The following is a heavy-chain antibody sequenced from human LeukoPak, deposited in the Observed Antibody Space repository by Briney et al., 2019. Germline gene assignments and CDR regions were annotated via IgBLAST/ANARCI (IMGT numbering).Heavy chain of an antibody. CDR1: GGSISSSSYY. D-gene: IGHD1-26*01. J-gene: IGHJ6*03. V-gene: IGHV4-39*07. CDR2: IYYSGST. Sequence: SETLSLTCTVSGGSISSSSYYWGWIRQPPGKGLEWIGSIYYSGSTYYNPSLKSRVTISVDTSKNQFSLKLSPVTAADTAVYYCARRGWELQNYYYYYYMDVWGKGTTVTVSS. CDR3: ARRGWELQNYYYYYYMDV.